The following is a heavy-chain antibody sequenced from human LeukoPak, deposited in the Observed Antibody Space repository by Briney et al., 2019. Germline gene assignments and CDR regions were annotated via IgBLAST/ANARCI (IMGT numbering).Heavy chain of an antibody. D-gene: IGHD3-16*01. V-gene: IGHV4-4*08. CDR1: GVSMTDCY. CDR2: VYNSGIT. Sequence: PSETLSLTCTVSGVSMTDCYWSWIRQPPGRGLEWIGYVYNSGITFYNPSLKSRLTIPLDTPKNQFALRLSSVTAADTGVYYCASPGGATDGAFDLWGQGAMVTVSS. J-gene: IGHJ3*01. CDR3: ASPGGATDGAFDL.